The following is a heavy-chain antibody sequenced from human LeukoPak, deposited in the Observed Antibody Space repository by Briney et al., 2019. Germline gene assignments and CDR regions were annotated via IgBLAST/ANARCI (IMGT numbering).Heavy chain of an antibody. J-gene: IGHJ4*01. Sequence: PGGTLSLSCAASGITFTNSVLSWVRQAPGVGRVSGVNTSYAESVKGRFTISRDNAKNSLYLQMNSLRAEDTAVYYCARDSSGWYGDYWGRGTLVTVSS. D-gene: IGHD6-19*01. CDR1: GITFTNSV. CDR3: ARDSSGWYGDY. V-gene: IGHV3-23*01. CDR2: VSGVNT.